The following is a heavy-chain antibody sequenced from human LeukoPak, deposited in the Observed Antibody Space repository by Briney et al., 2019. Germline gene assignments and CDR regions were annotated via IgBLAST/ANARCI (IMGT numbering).Heavy chain of an antibody. CDR2: INLNSGGT. J-gene: IGHJ4*02. CDR1: GFTFTGYY. Sequence: ASVKVSCKTSGFTFTGYYVHWVRQAPGQGLEWMGWINLNSGGTTYAQNFQGRVTMTRDTSISTAYMELSRLRSDDTAVYFCAKDAVTVATHYFDYWGQGTLVTVSS. V-gene: IGHV1-2*02. D-gene: IGHD4-11*01. CDR3: AKDAVTVATHYFDY.